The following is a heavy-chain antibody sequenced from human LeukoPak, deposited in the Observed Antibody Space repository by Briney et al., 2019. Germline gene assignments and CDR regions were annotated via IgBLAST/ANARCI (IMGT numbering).Heavy chain of an antibody. CDR1: GFTFSSYG. CDR2: ISYDGSNK. V-gene: IGHV3-30*18. Sequence: GGSLRLSCAASGFTFSSYGMHWVRQAPGKGLEGVAVISYDGSNKYYADSVKGRFTISRDNSKNTLYLQMNSLRAEDTAVYYCAKDPHGDYDILTGYPIYYFDYWGQGTLVTVSS. J-gene: IGHJ4*02. D-gene: IGHD3-9*01. CDR3: AKDPHGDYDILTGYPIYYFDY.